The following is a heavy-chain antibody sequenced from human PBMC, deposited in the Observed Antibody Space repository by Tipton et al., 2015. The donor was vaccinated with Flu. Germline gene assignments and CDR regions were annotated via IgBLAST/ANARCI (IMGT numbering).Heavy chain of an antibody. CDR3: ARDQFRSSSPIDY. CDR1: GGSFSGYY. Sequence: TLSLTCAVYGGSFSGYYWSWIRQPPGKGLEWIGEINHSGSTNYNPSLKSRVTISVDTSKNQFSLKLSSVTAADTAVYYCARDQFRSSSPIDYWGQGTLVTVSS. J-gene: IGHJ4*02. D-gene: IGHD6-6*01. CDR2: INHSGST. V-gene: IGHV4-34*01.